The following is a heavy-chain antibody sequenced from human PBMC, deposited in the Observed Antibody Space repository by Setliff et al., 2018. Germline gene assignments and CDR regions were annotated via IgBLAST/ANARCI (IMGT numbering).Heavy chain of an antibody. Sequence: GASVKVSCKVSGYSVTELSMHWVRQAPGKGLEWMGGFDPEDDETIYAQKLQGRVTMTTDTSTSTAYMELRSLRSDDTAVYYCARDSPHWDVVVTADYWGQGTLVTVSS. D-gene: IGHD2-21*02. V-gene: IGHV1-24*01. CDR2: FDPEDDET. J-gene: IGHJ4*02. CDR3: ARDSPHWDVVVTADY. CDR1: GYSVTELS.